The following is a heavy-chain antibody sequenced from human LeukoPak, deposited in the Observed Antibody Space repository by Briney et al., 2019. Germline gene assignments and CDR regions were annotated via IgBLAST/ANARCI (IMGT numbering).Heavy chain of an antibody. Sequence: GGSLRLSCAASGFTFSSYAMSWVRQAPGKGLEWVSAISGSGGSTYYADSVKGRFTISRGNSKNTLYLQMNSLRAEDTAVYYCAKTGAIAAAGTGWFDPWGQGTLVTVSS. CDR3: AKTGAIAAAGTGWFDP. CDR1: GFTFSSYA. D-gene: IGHD6-13*01. CDR2: ISGSGGST. V-gene: IGHV3-23*01. J-gene: IGHJ5*02.